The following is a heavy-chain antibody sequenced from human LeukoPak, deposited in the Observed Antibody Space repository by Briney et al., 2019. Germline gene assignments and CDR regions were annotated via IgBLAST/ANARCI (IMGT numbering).Heavy chain of an antibody. CDR2: IYTSGST. D-gene: IGHD5-12*01. CDR1: GGSISSYY. CDR3: ARSTVRIHSGYDLGFDY. Sequence: SETLSLTCTVSGGSISSYYWSWIRQPAGKGLEWIGRIYTSGSTNYNPSLKSRVTMSVDTSKNQFSLKLSSVTAADTAVYYCARSTVRIHSGYDLGFDYWGQGTLVTVSS. J-gene: IGHJ4*02. V-gene: IGHV4-4*07.